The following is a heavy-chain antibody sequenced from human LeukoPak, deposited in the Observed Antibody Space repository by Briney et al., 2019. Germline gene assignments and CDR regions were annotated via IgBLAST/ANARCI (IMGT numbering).Heavy chain of an antibody. CDR1: GFTFSSYS. J-gene: IGHJ4*02. Sequence: GGSLRLSCAASGFTFSSYSMNWVRQAPGKGLEWVSSISSSSSYIYYADSVKGRFTISRDNAKNSLYLQMNSLRAEDTAVYYCARGFGLSGYFDYWGQGTLVTVSS. V-gene: IGHV3-21*01. D-gene: IGHD3-10*01. CDR3: ARGFGLSGYFDY. CDR2: ISSSSSYI.